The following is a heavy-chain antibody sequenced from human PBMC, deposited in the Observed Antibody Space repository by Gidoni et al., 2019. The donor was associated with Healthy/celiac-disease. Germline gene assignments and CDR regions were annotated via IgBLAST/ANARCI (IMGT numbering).Heavy chain of an antibody. CDR3: ARDVRYSSGWYPYFDY. CDR2: ISSVSSSI. CDR1: GFTFSSYS. V-gene: IGHV3-21*01. Sequence: EVQLVESGGGLVTPGGALRLSCAASGFTFSSYSMNWVRQAPGKGLAWVSSISSVSSSIYYADSVKGRFTISRDNAKNALYLQMNSLRAEDTAVYYCARDVRYSSGWYPYFDYWGQGTLVTVSS. J-gene: IGHJ4*02. D-gene: IGHD6-19*01.